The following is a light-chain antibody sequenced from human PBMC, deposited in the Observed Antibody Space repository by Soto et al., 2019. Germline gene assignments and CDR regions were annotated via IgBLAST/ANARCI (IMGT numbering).Light chain of an antibody. Sequence: QSVLTQPPSVSGAPGQSVSISCTGSISNIGAGYDVHWYQHLPGTAPNLLIYANNNRPSGVPDRFSGSKSGTSASLAITGLQAEDEADYYCQSYDSSRSPLYVFGTGTKLTVL. J-gene: IGLJ1*01. V-gene: IGLV1-40*01. CDR2: ANN. CDR1: ISNIGAGYD. CDR3: QSYDSSRSPLYV.